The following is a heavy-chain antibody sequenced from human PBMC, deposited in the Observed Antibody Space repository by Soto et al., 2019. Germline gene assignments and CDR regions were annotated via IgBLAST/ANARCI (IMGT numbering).Heavy chain of an antibody. V-gene: IGHV3-9*01. Sequence: EVQLVESGGGLVQPGRSLRLSCAASGFTFDDYAMHWVRQAPGKGLEWVSGISWNSGSIGYADSVKGRFTISRDNAKNSLYLQMNSLRAEDTALYYCAKDIPAYYDFWSGYWGLDYWGQGTLVTVSS. CDR3: AKDIPAYYDFWSGYWGLDY. CDR1: GFTFDDYA. CDR2: ISWNSGSI. J-gene: IGHJ4*02. D-gene: IGHD3-3*01.